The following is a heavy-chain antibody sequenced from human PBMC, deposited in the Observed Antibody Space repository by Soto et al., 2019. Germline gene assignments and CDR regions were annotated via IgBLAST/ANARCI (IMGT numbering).Heavy chain of an antibody. D-gene: IGHD6-13*01. CDR3: ARRYSGTSYYYYGMDV. J-gene: IGHJ6*02. CDR1: GFTFSSYA. V-gene: IGHV3-30-3*01. CDR2: ISYDGSNK. Sequence: GGSLRLSCAASGFTFSSYAMPWVRQAPGKGLEWVAVISYDGSNKYYADSVKGRFTISRDNSKNTLYLQMNSLRAEDTAVYYCARRYSGTSYYYYGMDVWGQGTTVTVSS.